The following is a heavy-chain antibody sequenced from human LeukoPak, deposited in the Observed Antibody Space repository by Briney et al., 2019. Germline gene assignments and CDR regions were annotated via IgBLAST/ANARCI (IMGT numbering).Heavy chain of an antibody. CDR1: NGFISGYY. V-gene: IGHV4-4*08. D-gene: IGHD6-13*01. Sequence: SETLSLTCSVSNGFISGYYWTWIRQPPGKRLEWLGYIYSTGSTYYNPSLKSRVTISVDTSKNQFSLKLSSVTAADTAVYYCARTTVGIAIHWAQGTLVTVSS. CDR3: ARTTVGIAIH. CDR2: IYSTGST. J-gene: IGHJ4*02.